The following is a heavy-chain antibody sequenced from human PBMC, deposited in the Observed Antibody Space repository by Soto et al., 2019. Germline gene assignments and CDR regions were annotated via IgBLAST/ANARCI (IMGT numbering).Heavy chain of an antibody. CDR1: GYSFTTYL. CDR3: AGHLQMWNYYYHVMAV. Sequence: GESLKISCKGSGYSFTTYLISWVRQMPGKGLELLGIIYAGDSDTRYNPSFQGQVTISVEKYISNPSIHLSRMKPSDTAIYYGAGHLQMWNYYYHVMAVRSQRTTVTVSS. D-gene: IGHD2-21*01. CDR2: IYAGDSDT. J-gene: IGHJ6*02. V-gene: IGHV5-51*01.